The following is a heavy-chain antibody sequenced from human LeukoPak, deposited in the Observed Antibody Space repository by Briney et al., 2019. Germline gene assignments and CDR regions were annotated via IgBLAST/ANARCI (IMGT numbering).Heavy chain of an antibody. V-gene: IGHV3-30*02. CDR1: GSTFSSYA. CDR2: IWYDGSNK. Sequence: PGGSLRLSCAASGSTFSSYAMSWVRQAPGKGLEWVAVIWYDGSNKYYADSVKGRFTISRDNSKNTLYLQMNSLRAEDTAVYYCAKGDYYYYYGMDVWGQGTTVTVSS. CDR3: AKGDYYYYYGMDV. J-gene: IGHJ6*02.